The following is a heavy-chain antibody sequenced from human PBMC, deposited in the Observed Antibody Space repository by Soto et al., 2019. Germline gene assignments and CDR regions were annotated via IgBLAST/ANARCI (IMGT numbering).Heavy chain of an antibody. CDR1: GGTFSSYA. V-gene: IGHV1-69*06. CDR3: ERNQYCSGGSCYRFTYGMDV. J-gene: IGHJ6*02. D-gene: IGHD2-15*01. Sequence: QVQLVQSGAEVKKPGSSVKVSCKASGGTFSSYAISWVRQAPGQGLEWMGGIIPIFGTANYAQKCQGSGKITADKSTSTAYMELSSLRYEDTAVYYCERNQYCSGGSCYRFTYGMDVWGQGTTVTVSS. CDR2: IIPIFGTA.